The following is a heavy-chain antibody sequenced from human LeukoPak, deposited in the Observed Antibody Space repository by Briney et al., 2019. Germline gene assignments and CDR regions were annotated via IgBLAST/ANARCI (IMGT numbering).Heavy chain of an antibody. CDR1: GGSISSYY. CDR2: LYYSGST. V-gene: IGHV4-59*01. D-gene: IGHD2-8*01. J-gene: IGHJ6*03. CDR3: ARGPWGMGLYYMDV. Sequence: SETLSLTCTVSGGSISSYYWSWIRQPPGKGLEYIGYLYYSGSTNYNPSLKSRVTISVDTSKNQFSLKLSSVTAADTAVYYCARGPWGMGLYYMDVWGKGTTVTVSS.